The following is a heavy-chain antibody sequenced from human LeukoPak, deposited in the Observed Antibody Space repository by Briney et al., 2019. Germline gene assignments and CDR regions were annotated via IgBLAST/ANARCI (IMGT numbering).Heavy chain of an antibody. V-gene: IGHV4-39*01. Sequence: SETLSLTCTVSGGSISSSSYYWGWIRQPPGKGLEWIGSIYYSGSTYYNPSLKSRVTISVDTSKNQFSLKLSSVTAADTAVYYCARQEAAAGKITVNWFDPWGQGTLVTVSS. CDR1: GGSISSSSYY. CDR2: IYYSGST. D-gene: IGHD6-13*01. CDR3: ARQEAAAGKITVNWFDP. J-gene: IGHJ5*02.